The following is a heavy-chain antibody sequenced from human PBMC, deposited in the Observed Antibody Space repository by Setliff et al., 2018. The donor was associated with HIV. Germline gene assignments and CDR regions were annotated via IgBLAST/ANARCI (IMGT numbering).Heavy chain of an antibody. CDR2: IIPNSGDT. J-gene: IGHJ3*02. CDR3: ATKVYCTNGVCLDAFDI. CDR1: GYTFTAYY. D-gene: IGHD2-8*01. Sequence: ASVKVSCKASGYTFTAYYIHWVRQAPGQGLEWMGRIIPNSGDTNYAQKFQGRVTMTRDTSISTAYMELSRLRSDDTAIYYCATKVYCTNGVCLDAFDIWGQGTMVTVSS. V-gene: IGHV1-2*06.